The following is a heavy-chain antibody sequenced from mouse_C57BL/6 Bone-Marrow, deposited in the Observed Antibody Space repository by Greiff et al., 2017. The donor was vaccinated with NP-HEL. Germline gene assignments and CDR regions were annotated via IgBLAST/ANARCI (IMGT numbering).Heavy chain of an antibody. J-gene: IGHJ1*03. V-gene: IGHV5-6*01. D-gene: IGHD1-1*01. CDR1: GFTFSSYG. CDR2: ISSGGSYT. CDR3: ARLYYYGSSYWYFDV. Sequence: EVMLVESGGDLVKPGGSLKLSCAASGFTFSSYGMSWVRQTPDKRLEWVATISSGGSYTYYPDSVKGRFTISRDNAKNTLYLQMSSLKSEDTAMYYCARLYYYGSSYWYFDVWGTGTTVTVSS.